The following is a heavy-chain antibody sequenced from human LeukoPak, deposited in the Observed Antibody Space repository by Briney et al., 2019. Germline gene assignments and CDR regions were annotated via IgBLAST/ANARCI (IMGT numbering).Heavy chain of an antibody. V-gene: IGHV4-59*01. CDR3: ARDYYDSSGYYYFDY. CDR1: GGSISSYY. CDR2: IYYSGST. J-gene: IGHJ4*02. Sequence: SETLSLTCTVSGGSISSYYWSWIRQPPGKGLEWIGYIYYSGSTNYNPSLKSRVTISVDTSKNQFSLKLSSVTAADTAVYYCARDYYDSSGYYYFDYWGQGTLVTVSS. D-gene: IGHD3-22*01.